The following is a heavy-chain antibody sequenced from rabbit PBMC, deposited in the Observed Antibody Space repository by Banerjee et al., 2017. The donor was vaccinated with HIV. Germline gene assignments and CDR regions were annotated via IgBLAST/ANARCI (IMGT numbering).Heavy chain of an antibody. V-gene: IGHV1S45*01. D-gene: IGHD7-1*01. CDR2: INSNTGNT. CDR1: GMDFSIAHW. CDR3: ARDYSGYSLFEL. J-gene: IGHJ4*01. Sequence: QEQLEESGGDLVKPGASLTLTCTASGMDFSIAHWIYWVRQAPGKGLEWIACINSNTGNTVYASWAKGPFTISKTSSTTVTLQMNSLTVADTATYFCARDYSGYSLFELWGQGTLVTVS.